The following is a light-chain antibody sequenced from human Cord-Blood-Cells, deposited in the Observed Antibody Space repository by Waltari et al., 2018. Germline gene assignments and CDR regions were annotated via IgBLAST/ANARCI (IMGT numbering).Light chain of an antibody. CDR2: GAS. Sequence: IVLTQSPGTLSLSPGERATLSCRASQSVSSSYLAWYQQKHGQAPRLRIYGASSRATGIPDRFSGSGSGTDFTLTISRLEPEDCAVYYCQQYETFGQGTKVEIK. CDR3: QQYET. V-gene: IGKV3-20*01. CDR1: QSVSSSY. J-gene: IGKJ1*01.